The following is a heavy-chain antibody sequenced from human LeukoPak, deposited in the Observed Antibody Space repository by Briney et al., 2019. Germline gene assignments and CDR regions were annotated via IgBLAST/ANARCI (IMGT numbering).Heavy chain of an antibody. D-gene: IGHD6-13*01. CDR2: IFHGETT. Sequence: SETLSLTCAVSDYPVTSAYYWGWIRQFPGKELEWIGSIFHGETTYYNPSLESRVTISVDPSKNQFSLRLTSVTAADTAVYYCARVGSSWYWDDYWGQGTLVTVSS. CDR3: ARVGSSWYWDDY. J-gene: IGHJ4*02. V-gene: IGHV4-38-2*01. CDR1: DYPVTSAYY.